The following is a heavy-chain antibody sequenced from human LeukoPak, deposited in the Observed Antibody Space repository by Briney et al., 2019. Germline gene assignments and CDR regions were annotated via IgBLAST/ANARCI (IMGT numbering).Heavy chain of an antibody. V-gene: IGHV3-74*01. CDR3: ARMTAHAFDI. CDR2: INGDGGRT. Sequence: GGSLRLSCAASGFTFSSYWMHWVRQTPGKGLVWVSCINGDGGRTNYADSVKGRFTISRDNAKNTLYLQMNSLRAEDTAVYYCARMTAHAFDIWGQGTMVTVSS. CDR1: GFTFSSYW. J-gene: IGHJ3*02. D-gene: IGHD2-21*02.